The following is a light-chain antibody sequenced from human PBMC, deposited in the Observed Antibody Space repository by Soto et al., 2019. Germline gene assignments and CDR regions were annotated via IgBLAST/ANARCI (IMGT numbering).Light chain of an antibody. CDR3: QQYKDGAWT. V-gene: IGKV1-5*01. CDR1: QRIDRY. Sequence: DIQLTQSPSTLSASVGDRVTVTCRASQRIDRYLAWYQQKPGKAPKLLVYDASTLEGGVPSSFSGSGSATEFIPTISSLQPDDFVTYYCQQYKDGAWTFGQGTRVEIK. CDR2: DAS. J-gene: IGKJ1*01.